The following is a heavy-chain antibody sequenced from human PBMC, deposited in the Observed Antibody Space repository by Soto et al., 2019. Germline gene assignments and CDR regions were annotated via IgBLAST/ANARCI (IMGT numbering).Heavy chain of an antibody. D-gene: IGHD2-21*01. CDR1: GDSVSSGSHH. CDR2: IYFTGRT. J-gene: IGHJ3*01. V-gene: IGHV4-61*03. CDR3: ARDLVAIGGRVYAFDL. Sequence: QVQLQESGPGLVRPSETLSLTCTVAGDSVSSGSHHWNWIRQAPWKGLEWIGSIYFTGRTNHNPSLTSRVTISVDTAKNHLSLNLTAVTAADTAVYYCARDLVAIGGRVYAFDLWGQGTMVTVSS.